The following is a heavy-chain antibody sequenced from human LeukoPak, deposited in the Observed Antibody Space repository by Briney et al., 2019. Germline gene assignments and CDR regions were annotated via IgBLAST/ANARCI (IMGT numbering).Heavy chain of an antibody. D-gene: IGHD2-8*02. V-gene: IGHV1-46*01. J-gene: IGHJ4*02. CDR3: AREESGGFFDY. CDR1: GYTFTGYY. CDR2: INPTGSST. Sequence: EASVKVSCKASGYTFTGYYIHWVRQAPGQGLEWMGLINPTGSSTNYAQKFRGRVTMTRDTSTSTVYMELSSLRSEDTAVYYCAREESGGFFDYWGQGTLVTVSS.